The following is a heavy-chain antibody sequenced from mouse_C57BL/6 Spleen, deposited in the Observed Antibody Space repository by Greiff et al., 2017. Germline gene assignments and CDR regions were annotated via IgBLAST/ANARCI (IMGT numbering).Heavy chain of an antibody. Sequence: EVKLVESEGGLVQPGSSMKLSCTASGFTFSDYYMAWVRQVPEKGLEWVANINYDGSSTYYLDSLKSRFIISRDNAKNILYLQMSSLKSEDTATYYCARGSHYGSSSYFDVWGTGTTVTVSS. D-gene: IGHD1-1*01. CDR2: INYDGSST. V-gene: IGHV5-16*01. J-gene: IGHJ1*03. CDR1: GFTFSDYY. CDR3: ARGSHYGSSSYFDV.